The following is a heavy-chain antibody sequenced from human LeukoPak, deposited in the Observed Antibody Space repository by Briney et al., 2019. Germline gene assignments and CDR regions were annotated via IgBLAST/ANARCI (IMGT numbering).Heavy chain of an antibody. Sequence: GASVKVSCKASGYTFTSYGISWVRQAPGQGLEWMGWISAYNGNTNYAQKLQGRVTMTTDTSTSTAYMELRSLRSDDTAVYYCARGRVYGSGSYYNVHDAFDIWGQGTMVTVSS. V-gene: IGHV1-18*01. CDR2: ISAYNGNT. CDR3: ARGRVYGSGSYYNVHDAFDI. J-gene: IGHJ3*02. CDR1: GYTFTSYG. D-gene: IGHD3-10*01.